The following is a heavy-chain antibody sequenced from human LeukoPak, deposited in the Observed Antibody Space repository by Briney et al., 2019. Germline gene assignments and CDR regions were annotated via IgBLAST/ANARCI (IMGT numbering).Heavy chain of an antibody. CDR1: GLTFSNYW. CDR2: IKQDGSES. D-gene: IGHD6-13*01. J-gene: IGHJ4*02. V-gene: IGHV3-7*02. CDR3: AKAYSSSWSARDYFDY. Sequence: GGSLRLSCAASGLTFSNYWMSWVRQAPGKGLEWVANIKQDGSESNYVGSVKGRFTISRDNAKNSLYLQMNSLRAEDTAVYYCAKAYSSSWSARDYFDYWGQGTLVTVSS.